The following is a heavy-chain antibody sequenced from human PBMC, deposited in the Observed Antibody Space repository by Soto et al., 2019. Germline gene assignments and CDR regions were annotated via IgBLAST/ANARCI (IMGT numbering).Heavy chain of an antibody. J-gene: IGHJ4*02. Sequence: PSETLSLTCTVSGGSISSYYWSWIRQPPGKGLEWIGYIYYSGSTNYNPSLKSRVTISVDTSKNQFSLKLSSVTAADTAVYYCAKDLGELLFDYFDYWGQGTLVTVSS. CDR2: IYYSGST. CDR1: GGSISSYY. V-gene: IGHV4-59*12. CDR3: AKDLGELLFDYFDY. D-gene: IGHD3-10*01.